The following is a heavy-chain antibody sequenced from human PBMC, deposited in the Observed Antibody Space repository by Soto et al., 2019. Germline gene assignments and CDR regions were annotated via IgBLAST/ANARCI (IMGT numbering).Heavy chain of an antibody. J-gene: IGHJ3*02. D-gene: IGHD2-15*01. CDR2: ISGSGGST. CDR1: GFTFSSYA. CDR3: AKERRHGGNQFRDAFDI. Sequence: GGSLRLSCAASGFTFSSYAMSWVRQAPGKGLEWVSAISGSGGSTYYADSVKGRFTISRDNSKNTLYLQMNSLRAEDTAVYYCAKERRHGGNQFRDAFDIWGQGTMVTVSS. V-gene: IGHV3-23*01.